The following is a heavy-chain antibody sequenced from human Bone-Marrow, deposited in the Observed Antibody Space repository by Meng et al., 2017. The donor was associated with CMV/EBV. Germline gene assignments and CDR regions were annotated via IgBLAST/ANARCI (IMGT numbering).Heavy chain of an antibody. Sequence: GESLKISCAASGFIFSTYGMHWVRQAPGKGLEWVAFIRSDGTNKYYADSAKGRFTISRDNSKNTLYMQMNSLRAEDTAVYYCAKDRSPYCSSTSCPVDYWGQGPLVTVYS. CDR2: IRSDGTNK. V-gene: IGHV3-30*02. D-gene: IGHD2-2*01. CDR3: AKDRSPYCSSTSCPVDY. CDR1: GFIFSTYG. J-gene: IGHJ4*02.